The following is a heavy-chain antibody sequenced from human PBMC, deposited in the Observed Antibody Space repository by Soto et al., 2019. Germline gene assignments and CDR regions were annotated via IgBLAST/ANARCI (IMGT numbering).Heavy chain of an antibody. J-gene: IGHJ4*02. CDR2: IYYSGST. CDR1: GGSISSYY. Sequence: SLTCTVSGGSISSYYWSWIRQPPGKGLEWIGYIYYSGSTNYNPSLKSRVTISVDTSKNQFSLKLSSVTAADTAVYYCASMSYYYDSSGYAFDYWGQGTLVTVSS. CDR3: ASMSYYYDSSGYAFDY. D-gene: IGHD3-22*01. V-gene: IGHV4-59*01.